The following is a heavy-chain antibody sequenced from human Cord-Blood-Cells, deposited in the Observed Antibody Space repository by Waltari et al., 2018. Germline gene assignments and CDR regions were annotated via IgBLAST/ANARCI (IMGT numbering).Heavy chain of an antibody. V-gene: IGHV1-69*01. CDR1: GGTFSSYA. CDR3: ARESGAKNYDILTGYYTNNWFDP. CDR2: IIPIYGTA. J-gene: IGHJ5*02. Sequence: GGTFSSYALSWVRQAPGQGLEWMGGIIPIYGTANHAQKFQGRVTITADEATSTAYIELSSLRSEDTAVYYCARESGAKNYDILTGYYTNNWFDPWGQGTLVTVSS. D-gene: IGHD3-9*01.